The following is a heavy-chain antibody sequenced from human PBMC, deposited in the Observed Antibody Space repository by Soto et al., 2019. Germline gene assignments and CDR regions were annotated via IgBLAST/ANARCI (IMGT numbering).Heavy chain of an antibody. D-gene: IGHD4-17*01. CDR2: ITGDARA. V-gene: IGHV3-23*01. CDR3: AKDRTNPDYVEGSDC. Sequence: EVQLLESGGALVQPGGSLRLSCAASGFTFNNYALSWVRQAPGKGLEWISVITGDARAYYADSVKGRFTISRDNFKNTLYLQMNSLRAEDTAVYYCAKDRTNPDYVEGSDCWGQGTLVTVSS. J-gene: IGHJ4*02. CDR1: GFTFNNYA.